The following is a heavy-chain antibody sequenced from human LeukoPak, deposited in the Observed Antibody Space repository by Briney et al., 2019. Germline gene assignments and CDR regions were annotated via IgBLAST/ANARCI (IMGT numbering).Heavy chain of an antibody. CDR1: GYDSGVSFTSHS. Sequence: GESLKISCQGSGYDSGVSFTSHSIAWVRQMPGKGLERMGIIYPGDSDTRYSPSFQGQVTISADKSISTAYLQWSSLKASDTAMYYCARCSGPGDYWGQGTLVTVSS. V-gene: IGHV5-51*01. CDR2: IYPGDSDT. D-gene: IGHD6-19*01. CDR3: ARCSGPGDY. J-gene: IGHJ4*02.